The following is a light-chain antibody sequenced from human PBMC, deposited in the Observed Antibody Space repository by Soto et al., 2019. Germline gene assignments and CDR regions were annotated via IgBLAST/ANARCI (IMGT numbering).Light chain of an antibody. CDR2: GAS. Sequence: EIVLTQSPGTLSLSPGERATLSCRASQSVSTTYLAWYQQKPGQAPRLLIYGASSRATGIPDRFSGSGSGTDFTLTISRLEPEDFAVYYCQQYGRSRWKFGHGTKVEIK. J-gene: IGKJ1*01. V-gene: IGKV3-20*01. CDR1: QSVSTTY. CDR3: QQYGRSRWK.